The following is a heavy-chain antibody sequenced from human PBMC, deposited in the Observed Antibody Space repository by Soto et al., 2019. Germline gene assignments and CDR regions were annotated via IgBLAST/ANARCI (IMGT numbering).Heavy chain of an antibody. CDR3: ARDAPHPPYYYGMDV. CDR1: GGSISSGGYY. CDR2: IYYSGST. Sequence: QVQLQESGPGLVKPSQTLSLTCTVSGGSISSGGYYWSWIRQHPGKGLEWIGYIYYSGSTYYNPSIKSRVTISVDTSKNQFSLKLSSVTAADTAVYYCARDAPHPPYYYGMDVWGQGTTVTVSS. V-gene: IGHV4-31*03. J-gene: IGHJ6*02.